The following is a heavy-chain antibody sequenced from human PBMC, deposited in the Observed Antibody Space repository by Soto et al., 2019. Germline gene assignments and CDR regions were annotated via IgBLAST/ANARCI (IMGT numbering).Heavy chain of an antibody. V-gene: IGHV3-23*01. CDR3: AKSGGSSWSYYYYYMDV. CDR2: ISGSGGST. J-gene: IGHJ6*03. Sequence: GGSLRLSCAASGFTFSSYAMSWVRQAPGKGLEWVSAISGSGGSTYYADSVKGRFTISRDNSKNTLYLQMNSLRAEDTAVYYCAKSGGSSWSYYYYYMDVWGKGTTVTVSS. CDR1: GFTFSSYA. D-gene: IGHD6-13*01.